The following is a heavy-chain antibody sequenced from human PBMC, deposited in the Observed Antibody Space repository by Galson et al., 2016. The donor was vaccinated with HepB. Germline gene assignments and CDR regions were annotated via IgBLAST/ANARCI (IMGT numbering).Heavy chain of an antibody. D-gene: IGHD6-19*01. CDR2: IHHTGDT. Sequence: SETLSLTCSVYGGSLSNNFWSWLRQPPGKGLEWIGEIHHTGDTNHNSSLKSRVTMSVDPSKHQFPLKFNSVTAADTAVYYCARGKRPRQWLITKWFDPWGQGTPVTVSA. CDR3: ARGKRPRQWLITKWFDP. J-gene: IGHJ5*02. V-gene: IGHV4-34*01. CDR1: GGSLSNNF.